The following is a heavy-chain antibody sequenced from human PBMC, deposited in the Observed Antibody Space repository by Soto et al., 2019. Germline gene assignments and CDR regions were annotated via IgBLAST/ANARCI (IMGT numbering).Heavy chain of an antibody. V-gene: IGHV2-5*01. Sequence: SGPTLVNPTHTLTLTCTFSGFSLSTTGVAVSWIRQPPGKALEWLALIYWHDAKRYSPSLKSRLTITKDTSKNQVVLTMTNMDPVDTATYYCAHRGGASVGLNYFDYWGQGARGTVAT. CDR2: IYWHDAK. CDR3: AHRGGASVGLNYFDY. J-gene: IGHJ4*02. CDR1: GFSLSTTGVA. D-gene: IGHD2-2*01.